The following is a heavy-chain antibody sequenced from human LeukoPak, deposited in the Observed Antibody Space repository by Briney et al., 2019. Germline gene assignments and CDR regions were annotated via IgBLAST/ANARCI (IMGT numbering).Heavy chain of an antibody. J-gene: IGHJ4*02. Sequence: GGSLRLSCAASGFTLSYYSMNWVRQAPGKGLEWISYISSSSGTIYYADSVKGRFTISRDNAKNSLYLQMNSLRAEDTAVYYCASGMRVGPNIWGQGTLVTVSS. V-gene: IGHV3-48*04. CDR1: GFTLSYYS. CDR2: ISSSSGTI. D-gene: IGHD1-26*01. CDR3: ASGMRVGPNI.